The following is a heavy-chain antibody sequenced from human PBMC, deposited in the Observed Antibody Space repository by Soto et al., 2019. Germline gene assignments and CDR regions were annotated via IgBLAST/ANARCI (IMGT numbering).Heavy chain of an antibody. CDR3: AKSIGNSWIFDS. J-gene: IGHJ4*02. D-gene: IGHD2-2*03. CDR1: AFTFSSYA. Sequence: EVQLLESGGVLVQPGGSLRVSCAASAFTFSSYAMTWVRQAPGKGLEWVAAISASDDGTYYAVSVKGRFTISRDNPKNTLYLQMNSLRAEDTAIYYWAKSIGNSWIFDSWGQGTLVTVSS. V-gene: IGHV3-23*01. CDR2: ISASDDGT.